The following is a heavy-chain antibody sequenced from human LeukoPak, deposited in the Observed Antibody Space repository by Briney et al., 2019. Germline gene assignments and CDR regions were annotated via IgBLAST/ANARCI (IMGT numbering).Heavy chain of an antibody. J-gene: IGHJ4*02. D-gene: IGHD4-23*01. V-gene: IGHV4-30-2*01. CDR3: AREGTTVVTPFDY. CDR1: GGPISSGGYY. Sequence: SQTLSLTCTVSGGPISSGGYYWSWIRQPPGKGLEWIGYIYHSGSTYYNPSLKSRVTISVDTSKNQFSLKLSSVTAADTAVYYCAREGTTVVTPFDYWGQGTLVTVSS. CDR2: IYHSGST.